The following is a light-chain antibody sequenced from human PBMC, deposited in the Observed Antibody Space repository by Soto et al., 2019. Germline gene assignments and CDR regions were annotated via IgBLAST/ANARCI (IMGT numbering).Light chain of an antibody. CDR2: DVS. CDR3: CSHAGSYTYV. Sequence: QSVLTQPRSVSGSPGQSVTISCTGTSSDVGASTYVSWYQQHPGKAPKVMVYDVSKRPSGVPDRFSGSKSGNTASLTISGLQAEDEADYYCCSHAGSYTYVFGTRTKLTVL. J-gene: IGLJ1*01. CDR1: SSDVGASTY. V-gene: IGLV2-11*01.